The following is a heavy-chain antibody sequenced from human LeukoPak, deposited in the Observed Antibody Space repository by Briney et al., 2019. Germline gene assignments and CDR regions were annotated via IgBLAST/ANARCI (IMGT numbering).Heavy chain of an antibody. CDR1: GGSISSGDYY. V-gene: IGHV4-30-4*08. Sequence: PSQTLSLTCTVSGGSISSGDYYWSWIRQPPGKGLEWIGYIYYSGSTYYNPSLKSRVTISVDTSKNQFSLKLSSVTAADTAVYYCARVVPDIVVVPAAIHPGWYFDLWGRGTLVTVSS. CDR3: ARVVPDIVVVPAAIHPGWYFDL. J-gene: IGHJ2*01. D-gene: IGHD2-2*02. CDR2: IYYSGST.